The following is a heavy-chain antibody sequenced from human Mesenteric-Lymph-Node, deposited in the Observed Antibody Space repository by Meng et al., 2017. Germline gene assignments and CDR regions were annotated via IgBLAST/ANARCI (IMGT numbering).Heavy chain of an antibody. V-gene: IGHV6-1*01. J-gene: IGHJ2*01. CDR1: GDSLSIDSAA. Sequence: QSHSLTSALSGDSLSIDSAAWNWIRQSPSRGLEWLGRTYYRSKWYNDYAVSVKSRITINPATSKNQFSLQLNSVTPEDTAVYYCARGHYSSGWYAFWYFDLWGHGTLVTVSS. CDR3: ARGHYSSGWYAFWYFDL. D-gene: IGHD6-19*01. CDR2: TYYRSKWYN.